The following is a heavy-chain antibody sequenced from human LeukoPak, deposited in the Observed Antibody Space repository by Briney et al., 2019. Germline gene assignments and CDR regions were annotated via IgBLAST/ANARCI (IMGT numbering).Heavy chain of an antibody. CDR1: GLPIADFA. Sequence: GGSLRLSCVASGLPIADFAMHCVRQAPGKGLEWVSLMSGDGVSTFYVDSVKGRFSISRDNSKSSLSLEMNSLRTEDTAMYYCARESGKFDYWGQGTLVAVSS. CDR2: MSGDGVST. V-gene: IGHV3-43*02. J-gene: IGHJ4*02. CDR3: ARESGKFDY.